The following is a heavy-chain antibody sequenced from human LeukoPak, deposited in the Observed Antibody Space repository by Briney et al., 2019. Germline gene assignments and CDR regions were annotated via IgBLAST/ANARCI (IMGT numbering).Heavy chain of an antibody. CDR2: ITGSGGFT. CDR3: VRSLDY. CDR1: GFPFSTYA. V-gene: IGHV3-23*01. J-gene: IGHJ4*02. Sequence: GGSLRLSCAASGFPFSTYAMNWVRQAPGKGLEWVSVITGSGGFTQYADSVKGRFTISRDNSKNTVYLQMYSLRVEDTALYYCVRSLDYWGQGTLVTVSS.